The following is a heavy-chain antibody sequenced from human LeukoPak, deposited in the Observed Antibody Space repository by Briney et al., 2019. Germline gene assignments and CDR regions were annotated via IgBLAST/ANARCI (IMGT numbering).Heavy chain of an antibody. CDR2: ISPDGSSA. Sequence: PEGSLRLSCAASEFSFSSYWMHWVRQAPGKGLVWVSRISPDGSSASYADPVRGRFTISRDNAKNTLYLQMKSLRAEETAVYYCARDPSGWHSMDYWGQGNLVTVSS. V-gene: IGHV3-74*01. CDR1: EFSFSSYW. D-gene: IGHD6-19*01. CDR3: ARDPSGWHSMDY. J-gene: IGHJ4*02.